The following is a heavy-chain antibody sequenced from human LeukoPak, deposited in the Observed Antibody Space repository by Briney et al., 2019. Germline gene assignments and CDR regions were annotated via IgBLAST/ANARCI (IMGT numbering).Heavy chain of an antibody. D-gene: IGHD2-2*01. CDR2: ISGSGGST. Sequence: GGSLRLSCAASGFTFSSYAMSWVRQAPGKGLEWVSAISGSGGSTYYADSVKGRFTISRDNSKNTLYLQMNSLRAEDTAVYYCAKDKWYIVVVPAAGYWGQGTLVTVSS. CDR1: GFTFSSYA. V-gene: IGHV3-23*01. J-gene: IGHJ4*02. CDR3: AKDKWYIVVVPAAGY.